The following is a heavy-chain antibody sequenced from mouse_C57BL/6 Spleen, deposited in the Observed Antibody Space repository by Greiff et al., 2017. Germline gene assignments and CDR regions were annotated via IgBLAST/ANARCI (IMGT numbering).Heavy chain of an antibody. Sequence: VQLQQSGPGLVQPSQSLSITCTASGFSLTSYGVHWVRQSPGKGLEWLGLICSGGSTDYNAAFISSLSISKDNSKSKGFFKMNSQQADDRAIYYCARRGDGNFDVWGTGTTVTVSS. V-gene: IGHV2-2*01. J-gene: IGHJ1*03. CDR3: ARRGDGNFDV. CDR1: GFSLTSYG. D-gene: IGHD3-3*01. CDR2: ICSGGST.